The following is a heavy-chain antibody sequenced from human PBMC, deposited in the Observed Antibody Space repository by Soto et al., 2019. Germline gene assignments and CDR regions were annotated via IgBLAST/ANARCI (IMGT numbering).Heavy chain of an antibody. D-gene: IGHD3-22*01. CDR3: ARHWGLNDRYYYDSSGYYQGMGFGEFDY. CDR1: GGSISSSSYY. J-gene: IGHJ4*02. CDR2: IYYSGST. Sequence: SETLSLTCTVSGGSISSSSYYWGWIRQPPGKGLEWIGSIYYSGSTYYNPSLKSRVTISVDTSKNQFSLKLSSVTAADTAVYYCARHWGLNDRYYYDSSGYYQGMGFGEFDYWGQGTLVTVSS. V-gene: IGHV4-39*01.